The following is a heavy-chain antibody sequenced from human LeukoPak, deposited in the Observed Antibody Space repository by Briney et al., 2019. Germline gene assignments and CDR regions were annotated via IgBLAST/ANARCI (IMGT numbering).Heavy chain of an antibody. V-gene: IGHV1-24*01. CDR1: GYTFTSYD. CDR3: AACYYYDSSGCYTNDY. CDR2: FDPEDGET. Sequence: ASVKVSCKASGYTFTSYDINWVRQATGQGLEWMGGFDPEDGETIYAQKFQGRVTMTEDTSTDTAYMELSSLRSEDTAVYYCAACYYYDSSGCYTNDYWGQGTLVTVSS. J-gene: IGHJ4*02. D-gene: IGHD3-22*01.